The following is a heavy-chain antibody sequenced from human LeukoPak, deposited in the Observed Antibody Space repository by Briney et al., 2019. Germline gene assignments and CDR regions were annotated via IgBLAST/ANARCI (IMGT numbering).Heavy chain of an antibody. CDR3: AKWGDYDILTGYYDSDY. Sequence: GGSLRLSCAASGFTFSNYAMSWVRQAPGKGLEWVSAIVGSGGSTYYADSVKGRFTISRDSPKNTLYLQTNSLRAEDTAVYYCAKWGDYDILTGYYDSDYWGQGTLVTVSS. D-gene: IGHD3-9*01. V-gene: IGHV3-23*01. J-gene: IGHJ4*02. CDR2: IVGSGGST. CDR1: GFTFSNYA.